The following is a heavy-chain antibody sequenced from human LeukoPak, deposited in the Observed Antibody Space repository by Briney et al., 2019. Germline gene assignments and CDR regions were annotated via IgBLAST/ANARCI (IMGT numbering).Heavy chain of an antibody. D-gene: IGHD3-16*01. J-gene: IGHJ3*01. CDR3: ARITSAKEYGDAFHV. V-gene: IGHV3-7*03. CDR1: GFIFSTYW. CDR2: IKEDGSEK. Sequence: HPGGSLRLSCVASGFIFSTYWMSWVRQAPGKGLEWVAKIKEDGSEKYCVDSVKGRFSISRDNAKNSLYLQMNSLRAEDTAVYYCARITSAKEYGDAFHVWGQGTMVIVSS.